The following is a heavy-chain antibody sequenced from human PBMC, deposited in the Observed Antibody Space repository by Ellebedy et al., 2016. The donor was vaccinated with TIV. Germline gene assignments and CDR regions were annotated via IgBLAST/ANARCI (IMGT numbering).Heavy chain of an antibody. V-gene: IGHV3-30-3*01. J-gene: IGHJ4*02. CDR1: GFTFSSYA. D-gene: IGHD3-22*01. CDR2: ISYDGSNK. Sequence: GESLKISXAASGFTFSSYAMHWVRQAPGKGLEWVAVISYDGSNKYYADSVKGRFTISRDNSKNTLYLQMNSLRAEDTAVYYCASIADYYDSSDDYWGQGTLVTVSS. CDR3: ASIADYYDSSDDY.